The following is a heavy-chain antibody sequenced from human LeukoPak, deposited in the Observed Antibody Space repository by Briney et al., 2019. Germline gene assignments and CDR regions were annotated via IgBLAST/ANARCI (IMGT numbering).Heavy chain of an antibody. J-gene: IGHJ4*02. CDR2: ISGSGGST. V-gene: IGHV3-23*01. Sequence: GSLRLSCAASGFTFSSYAMSWVRQAPGKGLEWVSAISGSGGSTYYADSVKGRFTISRDNSKNTLYLQMNSLRAEDTAVYYCARGLRAVTHYFDYWGQGTLVTVSS. CDR3: ARGLRAVTHYFDY. CDR1: GFTFSSYA. D-gene: IGHD4-17*01.